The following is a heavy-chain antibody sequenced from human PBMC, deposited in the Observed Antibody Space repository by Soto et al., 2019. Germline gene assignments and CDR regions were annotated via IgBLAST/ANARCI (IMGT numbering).Heavy chain of an antibody. D-gene: IGHD6-6*01. V-gene: IGHV1-69*01. CDR2: IIPIFGTA. CDR3: AGGRGEYSSHADDYYYYYGMDV. CDR1: GGTFSSYA. J-gene: IGHJ6*02. Sequence: QVQLVQSGAEVKKPGSSVKVSCKASGGTFSSYAISWVRQAPGQGLEWMGGIIPIFGTANYAQKCQSRVTITADESTSTAYMELSSVRSEDTAVYYCAGGRGEYSSHADDYYYYYGMDVWGQGTTVTVSS.